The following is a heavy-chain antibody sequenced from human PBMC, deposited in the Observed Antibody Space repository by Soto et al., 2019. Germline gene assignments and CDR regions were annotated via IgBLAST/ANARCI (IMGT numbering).Heavy chain of an antibody. D-gene: IGHD5-12*01. CDR2: TYYRSKWYN. J-gene: IGHJ6*02. CDR3: ARARGDSGYDFYYYYYYGMDV. V-gene: IGHV6-1*01. CDR1: GDSVSSNSAA. Sequence: PSQTLSLTFAISGDSVSSNSAAWNWIRQSPSRVLEWLGRTYYRSKWYNDYAVSVKSRITINPDTSKNQFSLQLNSVTPEDTAVYYCARARGDSGYDFYYYYYYGMDVWGQGTTMTVYS.